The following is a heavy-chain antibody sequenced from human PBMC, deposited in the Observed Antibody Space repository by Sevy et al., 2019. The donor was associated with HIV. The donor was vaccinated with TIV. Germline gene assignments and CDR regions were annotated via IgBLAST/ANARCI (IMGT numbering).Heavy chain of an antibody. CDR2: INPSGGST. Sequence: ASVKVSCKASGYTFTSYYMHWVRQAPGQGLEWMGIINPSGGSTSYAQKFQGRVTMTRETSTSTSYMELSSLRSEDTAVYYGAGEGEEEDSSSWYWFDPWGQGTMVTVSS. D-gene: IGHD6-13*01. J-gene: IGHJ5*02. V-gene: IGHV1-46*01. CDR3: AGEGEEEDSSSWYWFDP. CDR1: GYTFTSYY.